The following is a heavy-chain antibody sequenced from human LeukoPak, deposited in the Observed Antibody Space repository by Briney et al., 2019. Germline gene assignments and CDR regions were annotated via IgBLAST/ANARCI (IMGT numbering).Heavy chain of an antibody. V-gene: IGHV1-3*01. CDR2: INAGNGNT. CDR1: GYTFTSYA. J-gene: IGHJ4*02. CDR3: ARTVTMVRGVITLFGY. D-gene: IGHD3-10*01. Sequence: ASVTVSCKASGYTFTSYAMHWVRQAPGQRLEWMGWINAGNGNTKYSQKFQGRVTITRDTSASTAYMELSSLRSEDTAVYYCARTVTMVRGVITLFGYWGQGTLVTVSS.